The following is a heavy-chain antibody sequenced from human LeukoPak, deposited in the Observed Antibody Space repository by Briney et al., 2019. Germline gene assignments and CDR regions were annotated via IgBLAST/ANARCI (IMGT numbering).Heavy chain of an antibody. J-gene: IGHJ5*02. CDR1: GYSFTSYW. CDR2: IYPGDSDS. Sequence: GESLKISCKGSGYSFTSYWIGWVRQMPGKGLEWMGIIYPGDSDSRYSPSFQGQVTISADKSIGTAYLQWSSLKASDTAIYYCARHSSGNYYKVDTWGQGTLVTVSS. V-gene: IGHV5-51*01. D-gene: IGHD3-10*01. CDR3: ARHSSGNYYKVDT.